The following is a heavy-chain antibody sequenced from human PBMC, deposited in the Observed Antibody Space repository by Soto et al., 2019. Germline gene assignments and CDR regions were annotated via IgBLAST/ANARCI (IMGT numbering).Heavy chain of an antibody. J-gene: IGHJ4*02. CDR1: GFTFNTYA. CDR3: AKGATSSWYGGQFDC. CDR2: ISGSGGST. D-gene: IGHD6-13*01. Sequence: XGSLRLSCAASGFTFNTYAMTWVRKAPGKGLEWVSAISGSGGSTYYADSVKGRFTISRDNSKNTLYLQMNSLREEDTAVYYCAKGATSSWYGGQFDCWGQGTQVTVSS. V-gene: IGHV3-23*01.